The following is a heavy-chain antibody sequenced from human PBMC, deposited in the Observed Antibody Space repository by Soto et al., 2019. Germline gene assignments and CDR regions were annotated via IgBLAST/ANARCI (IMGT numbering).Heavy chain of an antibody. CDR1: GFAFNSHS. Sequence: QMQLLESGGGVVQPGKALRLSCAASGFAFNSHSMHWVRQAPGKGLEWLALMTSDGSSKFYADSVKGRCTMSRDNSKNTLYLEMNSLRSEDTAGYYCARDRVIRYTGYELDLWGQGTLVTVSS. D-gene: IGHD3-9*01. CDR2: MTSDGSSK. CDR3: ARDRVIRYTGYELDL. V-gene: IGHV3-30-3*01. J-gene: IGHJ5*02.